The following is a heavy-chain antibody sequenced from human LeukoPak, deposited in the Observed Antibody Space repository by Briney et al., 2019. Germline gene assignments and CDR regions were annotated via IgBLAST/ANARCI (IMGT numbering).Heavy chain of an antibody. D-gene: IGHD2-8*01. CDR2: ICSGGSM. J-gene: IGHJ3*02. CDR1: GFTVSSNY. V-gene: IGHV3-53*01. CDR3: ARDLGLYPI. Sequence: GGSLRLSCTASGFTVSSNYMSWVRQAPGKGLEWVSVICSGGSMYYADSVKGRFTISGDNSKNTLYLQMNSLRAEDTAVYYCARDLGLYPIWGQGTMVTVSS.